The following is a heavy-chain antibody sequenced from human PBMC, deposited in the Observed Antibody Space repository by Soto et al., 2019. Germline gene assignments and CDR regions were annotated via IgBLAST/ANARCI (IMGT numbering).Heavy chain of an antibody. CDR1: GGTFSSYA. CDR3: ARDTANIVGATAFDY. D-gene: IGHD1-26*01. Sequence: QVQLVQSGAEVKKPGSSVKVSCKASGGTFSSYAISWVRQAPGQGLEWMGGIIPIFGTANYAQKFQGRVTITADESTSTAYMELSSLRSEDTAVYYSARDTANIVGATAFDYWGQGTLVTVSS. V-gene: IGHV1-69*01. J-gene: IGHJ4*02. CDR2: IIPIFGTA.